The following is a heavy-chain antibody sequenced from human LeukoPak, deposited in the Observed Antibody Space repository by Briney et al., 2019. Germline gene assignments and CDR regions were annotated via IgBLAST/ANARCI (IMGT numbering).Heavy chain of an antibody. Sequence: ASVKVSCKASGYTFTNYDINWVRQATGQGLEWMGWMNPHSGNIGYAQKFQGRVTITRNTSISTAYMELSSLRSEDTAVYYCARADSSRYHSYYYMDVWGRGTTVTVSS. J-gene: IGHJ6*03. CDR2: MNPHSGNI. V-gene: IGHV1-8*03. CDR3: ARADSSRYHSYYYMDV. D-gene: IGHD3/OR15-3a*01. CDR1: GYTFTNYD.